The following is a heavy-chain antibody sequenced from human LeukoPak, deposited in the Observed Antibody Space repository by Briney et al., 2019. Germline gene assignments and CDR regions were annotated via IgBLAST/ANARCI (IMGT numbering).Heavy chain of an antibody. D-gene: IGHD3-10*01. CDR3: ARGVYGSGMGRRAIDI. CDR1: GGSFSNYY. Sequence: SETLSLTCAVYGGSFSNYYWSWIRQPPGKGLEWIGEINHSGSTNYNPSPKSRVTISVDTSKNQFSLKLSSVTAADTAVYYCARGVYGSGMGRRAIDIWGQGTMVTVSS. V-gene: IGHV4-34*01. J-gene: IGHJ3*02. CDR2: INHSGST.